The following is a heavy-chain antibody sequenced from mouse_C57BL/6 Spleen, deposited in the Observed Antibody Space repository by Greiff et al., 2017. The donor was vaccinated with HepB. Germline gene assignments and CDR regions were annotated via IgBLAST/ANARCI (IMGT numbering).Heavy chain of an antibody. CDR2: IDPSDSYT. Sequence: QVQLQQPGAELVRPGTSVKLSCKASGYTFTSYWMHWVKQRPGQGLEWIGVIDPSDSYTNYNQKFKGKATLTVDTSSSTAYMQLSSLTSEDSAVYYCARGHYYYGSSYPHYWGQGTTLTVSS. CDR3: ARGHYYYGSSYPHY. CDR1: GYTFTSYW. J-gene: IGHJ2*01. V-gene: IGHV1-59*01. D-gene: IGHD1-1*01.